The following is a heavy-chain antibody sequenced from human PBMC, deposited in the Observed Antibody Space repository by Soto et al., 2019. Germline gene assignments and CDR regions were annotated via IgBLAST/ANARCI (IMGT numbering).Heavy chain of an antibody. Sequence: EVHLLESGGGLVQPGRSLRLSCAASGFAFSDYAMTWVRQAPGKGLEWVSDISDGDGATHYADSVKGRFTISRDDSKNTLYLQMDSLRAEDAAVYYCAKGRTFFDFWGQGTLVTVSS. J-gene: IGHJ4*02. CDR2: ISDGDGAT. CDR1: GFAFSDYA. D-gene: IGHD3-16*01. V-gene: IGHV3-23*01. CDR3: AKGRTFFDF.